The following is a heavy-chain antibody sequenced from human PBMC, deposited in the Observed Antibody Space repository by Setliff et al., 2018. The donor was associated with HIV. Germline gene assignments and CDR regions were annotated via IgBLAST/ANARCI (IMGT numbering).Heavy chain of an antibody. CDR3: ARTMAVPATQPFDY. V-gene: IGHV4-34*01. J-gene: IGHJ4*02. Sequence: SETLSLTCAVYGGSFNGYSWSWMRQPPGKGLEWIGEISRSGSTTYHPSLKSRLTISVDASKRHFSLKLSSLTAADTAVYYCARTMAVPATQPFDYWGQGTLVTVSS. CDR2: ISRSGST. CDR1: GGSFNGYS. D-gene: IGHD2-15*01.